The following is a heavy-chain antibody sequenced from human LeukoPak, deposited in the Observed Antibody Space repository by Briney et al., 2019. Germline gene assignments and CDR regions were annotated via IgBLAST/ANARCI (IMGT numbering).Heavy chain of an antibody. CDR2: INPSGGST. Sequence: GASVKVSCKASGYXFNSYYIHWVRQAPGQGLEWMGIINPSGGSTRYPQKFQDRVTMTRDTSTSTVYMELSSLKSDDTAIYYCARGVFGELEKLMFQHWGQGTLVTVSS. V-gene: IGHV1-46*02. CDR1: GYXFNSYY. D-gene: IGHD3-10*02. J-gene: IGHJ1*01. CDR3: ARGVFGELEKLMFQH.